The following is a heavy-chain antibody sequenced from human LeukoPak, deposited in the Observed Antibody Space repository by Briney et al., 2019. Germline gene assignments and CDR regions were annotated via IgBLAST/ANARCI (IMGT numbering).Heavy chain of an antibody. V-gene: IGHV1-46*03. CDR2: INPSGGST. CDR3: ASTSCYNCYWFDP. D-gene: IGHD2-2*02. CDR1: GYTFTSYY. J-gene: IGHJ5*02. Sequence: ASVKVSCKASGYTFTSYYMHWVRLAPGQGLEWMGIINPSGGSTTYAQKFQGRVTMTSDTSTRTVYMELSSLRSEDTAFYYCASTSCYNCYWFDPWGQGTLVTVSS.